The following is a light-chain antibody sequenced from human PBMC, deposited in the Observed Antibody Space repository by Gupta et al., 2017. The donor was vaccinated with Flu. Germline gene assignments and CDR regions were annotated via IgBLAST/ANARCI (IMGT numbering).Light chain of an antibody. J-gene: IGKJ4*01. Sequence: DPQLTQSPSFLSASVGDRVTITCRASQDISTYLAWYQQKPGKAPNLLIYAASTLQSGVPSRFSGSGSGTEFTLTISSLQPEDLATYYCQDLSSYPFGGGTKVEIK. V-gene: IGKV1-9*01. CDR1: QDISTY. CDR2: AAS. CDR3: QDLSSYP.